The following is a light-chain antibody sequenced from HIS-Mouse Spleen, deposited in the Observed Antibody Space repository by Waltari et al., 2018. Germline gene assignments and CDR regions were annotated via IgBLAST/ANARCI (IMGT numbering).Light chain of an antibody. V-gene: IGLV6-57*04. J-gene: IGLJ7*02. Sequence: NFMLTQPHSVSESPGKTVTISCNRSSGSIASNYVQWYQQRPGSAPTTVIYEDNQRPSGVPDRFSGSIDSSSNSASLTISGLKTEDEADYYCQSYDSSNHAVFGGGTQLTAL. CDR1: SGSIASNY. CDR3: QSYDSSNHAV. CDR2: EDN.